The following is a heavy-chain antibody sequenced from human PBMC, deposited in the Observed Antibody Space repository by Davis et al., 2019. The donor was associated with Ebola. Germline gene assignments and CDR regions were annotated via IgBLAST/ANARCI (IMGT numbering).Heavy chain of an antibody. CDR1: GGSFSGYY. CDR3: ARRLFSSDYDPGDWFDL. CDR2: INHSGST. V-gene: IGHV4-34*01. Sequence: SETLSLTCAVYGGSFSGYYWSWIRQPPGKGLEWIGEINHSGSTEYNPSLKSRVSISIDTSKNQFSLKRTSVAAADTAVYYCARRLFSSDYDPGDWFDLWGQGTLVTVSS. J-gene: IGHJ5*02. D-gene: IGHD5-12*01.